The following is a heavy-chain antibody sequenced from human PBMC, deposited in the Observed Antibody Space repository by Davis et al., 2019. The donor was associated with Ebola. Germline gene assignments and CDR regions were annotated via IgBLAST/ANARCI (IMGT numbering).Heavy chain of an antibody. CDR2: HGTSGDT. Sequence: GGSLRLSCAASGFVFRNYVMSWVRRAPGKGLEWVSTHGTSGDTYYADSVKGRFTISRDNSKNTLHLQMNSLRVEDTAIYYCAKDNYAVTIMVGAFDIWGQGTVVTVSS. J-gene: IGHJ3*02. D-gene: IGHD4-17*01. CDR1: GFVFRNYV. V-gene: IGHV3-23*01. CDR3: AKDNYAVTIMVGAFDI.